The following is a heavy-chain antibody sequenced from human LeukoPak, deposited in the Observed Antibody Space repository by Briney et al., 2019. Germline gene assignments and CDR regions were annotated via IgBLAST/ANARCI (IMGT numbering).Heavy chain of an antibody. CDR1: GYSISSGYY. CDR3: ARHQDGGSYAFDI. CDR2: IYHSGST. J-gene: IGHJ3*02. V-gene: IGHV4-38-2*02. D-gene: IGHD2-15*01. Sequence: SETLSLTCTVSGYSISSGYYWGWIRQPPGKGLEWIGSIYHSGSTYYNPSLKSRVTISVDTSKNQFSLKLSSVTAADTAVYYCARHQDGGSYAFDIWGQGTMVTVSS.